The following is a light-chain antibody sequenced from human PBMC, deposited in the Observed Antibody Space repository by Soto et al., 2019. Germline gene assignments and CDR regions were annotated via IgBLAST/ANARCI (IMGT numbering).Light chain of an antibody. CDR2: AAS. CDR3: QNYKSAPFT. Sequence: DIQMTQSPSSLSASVGDRVTITCRASQDISNYLVWYQQKPGKAPKLLIHAASTLQSGVPSRFSGSGSGTDFTLTISSLQPEDVATYYCQNYKSAPFTFGPGTKVDIK. J-gene: IGKJ3*01. V-gene: IGKV1-27*01. CDR1: QDISNY.